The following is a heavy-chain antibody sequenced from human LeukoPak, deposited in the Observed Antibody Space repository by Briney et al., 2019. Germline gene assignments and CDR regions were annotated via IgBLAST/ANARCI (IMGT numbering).Heavy chain of an antibody. CDR1: GFTFSSYA. Sequence: PGGSLRLSCAASGFTFSSYAMNWVRQAPGKGLEWVSGASGSGGSTYYADSVKGRFTFSRDNSKNTLYLQMNSLRAEDTAVYYCAKGGGYSYATKSDYWGHGTLATVSS. J-gene: IGHJ4*01. CDR2: ASGSGGST. CDR3: AKGGGYSYATKSDY. D-gene: IGHD5-18*01. V-gene: IGHV3-23*01.